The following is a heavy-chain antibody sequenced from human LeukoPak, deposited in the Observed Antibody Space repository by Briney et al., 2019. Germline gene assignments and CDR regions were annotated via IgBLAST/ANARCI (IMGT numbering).Heavy chain of an antibody. D-gene: IGHD2-15*01. Sequence: SETLSLTCTVSGYSISSTYYWGWIRQPPGKGLEWVGSVFHSGSTYYNPSLKSRVTISVDTSKNQFSLKLSSVTAADTAVYYCARDGPEGYYYYYYYMDVWGKGTTVTVSS. V-gene: IGHV4-38-2*02. CDR3: ARDGPEGYYYYYYYMDV. J-gene: IGHJ6*03. CDR2: VFHSGST. CDR1: GYSISSTYY.